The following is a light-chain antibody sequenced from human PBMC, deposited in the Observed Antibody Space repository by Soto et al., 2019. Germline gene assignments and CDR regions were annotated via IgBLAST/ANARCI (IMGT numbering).Light chain of an antibody. V-gene: IGKV3D-20*02. CDR2: DAS. Sequence: EVVLSQSXGILFLSIAEXXXXXXXAIQSVSSKYLAWYQQKXGQAPRLLIYDASXRAAGIPARFSGSGSATDFTLNISSLEPEDFAVYHCQQRSSWPLTFGGGTKVDI. CDR3: QQRSSWPLT. CDR1: QSVSSKY. J-gene: IGKJ4*01.